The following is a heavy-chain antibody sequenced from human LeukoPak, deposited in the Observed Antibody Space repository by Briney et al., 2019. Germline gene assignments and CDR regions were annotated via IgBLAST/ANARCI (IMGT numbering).Heavy chain of an antibody. CDR1: GFTFSSYA. D-gene: IGHD3-9*01. CDR3: AKDHYDILTGYLGVFDY. Sequence: GGSLRLSCAASGFTFSSYAMSWVRQAPGKGLEWVSAISGSGGSTYYADSVKGRFTISRDNSKNTLYLQMNGLRAEDTAVYYCAKDHYDILTGYLGVFDYWGQGTLVTVSS. CDR2: ISGSGGST. J-gene: IGHJ4*02. V-gene: IGHV3-23*01.